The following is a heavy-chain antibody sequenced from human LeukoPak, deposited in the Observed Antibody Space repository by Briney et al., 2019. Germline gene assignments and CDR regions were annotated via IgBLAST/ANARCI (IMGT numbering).Heavy chain of an antibody. D-gene: IGHD3-22*01. J-gene: IGHJ4*02. CDR3: ARDPDSSGYYGDY. CDR1: GFTFSNSW. Sequence: GGSRRLSCAASGFTFSNSWMSWVRQAPGKGLEWVSVIYSGGSTYYADSVKGRFTISRDNSKNTLYLQMNSLRAEDTAVYYCARDPDSSGYYGDYWGQGTLVTVSS. V-gene: IGHV3-66*01. CDR2: IYSGGST.